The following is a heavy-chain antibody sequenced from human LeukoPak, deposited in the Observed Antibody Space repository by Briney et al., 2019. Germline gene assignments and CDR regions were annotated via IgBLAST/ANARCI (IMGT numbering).Heavy chain of an antibody. V-gene: IGHV3-30*02. J-gene: IGHJ4*02. CDR3: ARGPPYYDILTGPLGGFDY. Sequence: GGSLRLSXAASGFTFSSYGMHWVRQTPGKGLEWVAFIRYDGSNKYYADSVKGRFTISRDNSKNTLYLQMNSLRAEDTAVYYCARGPPYYDILTGPLGGFDYWGQGTLVTVSS. D-gene: IGHD3-9*01. CDR2: IRYDGSNK. CDR1: GFTFSSYG.